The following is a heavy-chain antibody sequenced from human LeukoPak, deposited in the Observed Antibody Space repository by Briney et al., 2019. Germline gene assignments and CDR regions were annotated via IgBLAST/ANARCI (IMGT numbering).Heavy chain of an antibody. CDR2: TRSDGSGE. CDR3: AKDAQRGFDYSNSLEY. CDR1: GFIFGTYG. V-gene: IGHV3-30*02. D-gene: IGHD4-11*01. Sequence: GGSLRLSCVASGFIFGTYGMHWVRQAPGKGLEWVAFTRSDGSGEYYTDSVKGRFTISRDNSRNTLYLQMNSLRGEDTAVYYCAKDAQRGFDYSNSLEYWGQGTLATVSS. J-gene: IGHJ1*01.